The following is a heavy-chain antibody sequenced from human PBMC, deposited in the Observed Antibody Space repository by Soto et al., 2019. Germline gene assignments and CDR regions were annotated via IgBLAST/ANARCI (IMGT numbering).Heavy chain of an antibody. CDR2: IWYDGSNK. Sequence: GGSLRLSCAASGFTFSSYGMHWVRQAPGKGLEWVAVIWYDGSNKYYADSVKGRFTISRDNSKNTLYLQMNSLRAEDTAVYYCAREGLDGHTDYWGQGTLVTVSS. D-gene: IGHD3-22*01. CDR3: AREGLDGHTDY. V-gene: IGHV3-33*01. CDR1: GFTFSSYG. J-gene: IGHJ4*02.